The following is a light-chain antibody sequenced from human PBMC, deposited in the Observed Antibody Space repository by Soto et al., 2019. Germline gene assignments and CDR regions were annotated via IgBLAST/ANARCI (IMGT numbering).Light chain of an antibody. CDR3: CSYAGTNTFV. CDR1: SSDVGSYNL. J-gene: IGLJ1*01. Sequence: QSALTQPASVSGSPGQSITISCTGTSSDVGSYNLVSWYQQHPGKAPKLMIYEGNKRPPGVSNRFAGSKSANTASLTISGLQTEDEAEYYCCSYAGTNTFVFGTGTKLTVL. CDR2: EGN. V-gene: IGLV2-23*01.